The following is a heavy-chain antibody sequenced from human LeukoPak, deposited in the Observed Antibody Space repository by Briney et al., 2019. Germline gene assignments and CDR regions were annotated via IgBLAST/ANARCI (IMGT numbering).Heavy chain of an antibody. CDR2: IYYSGST. Sequence: PSETLSLTCTVSGGSISSYYWSWIRQPPGKGLEWIGYIYYSGSTNYNPSLKSRVTISVDTSKNQFSLKLSSVTAADTAVYYCARRRVLRYFDWLYNFDYWGQGTLVTVSS. CDR1: GGSISSYY. D-gene: IGHD3-9*01. J-gene: IGHJ4*02. CDR3: ARRRVLRYFDWLYNFDY. V-gene: IGHV4-59*08.